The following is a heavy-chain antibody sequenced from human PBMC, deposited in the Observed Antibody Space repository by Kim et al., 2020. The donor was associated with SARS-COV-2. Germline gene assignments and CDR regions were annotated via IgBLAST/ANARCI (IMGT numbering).Heavy chain of an antibody. CDR2: ISSSSSYI. CDR3: ARDAGSWSDAFDM. D-gene: IGHD6-13*01. J-gene: IGHJ3*02. V-gene: IGHV3-21*01. CDR1: GFTFSSYS. Sequence: GGSLRLSCAASGFTFSSYSMNWVRQAPGKGLEWVSSISSSSSYIYYADSVKGRFTISRDNAKNSLYLQMNSLRAEDTAVYYCARDAGSWSDAFDMWGQGTMVTVSS.